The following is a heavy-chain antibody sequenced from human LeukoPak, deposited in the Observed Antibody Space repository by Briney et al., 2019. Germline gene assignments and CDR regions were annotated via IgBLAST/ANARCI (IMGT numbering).Heavy chain of an antibody. CDR2: IHSSGGS. J-gene: IGHJ4*02. CDR1: GASISNYY. V-gene: IGHV4-4*09. CDR3: ARLGSYHDF. Sequence: SETLSLTFTVSGASISNYYWSWVRQTPRKGLEWMGHIHSSGGSSYYPSLKSRLTLSIDTSRNQLSLKLPSVTAADTAVYFCARLGSYHDFWGQGALVTVSS. D-gene: IGHD1-26*01.